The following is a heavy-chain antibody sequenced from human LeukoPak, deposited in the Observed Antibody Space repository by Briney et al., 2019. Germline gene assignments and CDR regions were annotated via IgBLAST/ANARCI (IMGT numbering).Heavy chain of an antibody. CDR1: GYSFTTYW. J-gene: IGHJ4*02. Sequence: GESLKISCKGSGYSFTTYWIVWVRQMPGKGLEWMGIIYPGDSDTRYSPSFQGQVTISADKSINTVYLQWSSLKASDSAIYYCARLSIVGATLNFFDYWGQGTLVTVSS. CDR2: IYPGDSDT. V-gene: IGHV5-51*01. CDR3: ARLSIVGATLNFFDY. D-gene: IGHD1-26*01.